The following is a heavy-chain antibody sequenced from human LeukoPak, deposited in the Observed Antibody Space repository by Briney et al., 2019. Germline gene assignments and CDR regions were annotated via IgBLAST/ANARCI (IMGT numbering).Heavy chain of an antibody. J-gene: IGHJ4*02. CDR2: ISYDGSNK. Sequence: GRSLRLSCAASGFTFSSYGMHWVRQAPGKGLEWVAVISYDGSNKYYADSVKGRFTISRDNSKNTLYLQMNSLRAEDTAVYYCAKDAYYYDSSGYFDYWGRGTLVTVSS. V-gene: IGHV3-30*18. D-gene: IGHD3-22*01. CDR3: AKDAYYYDSSGYFDY. CDR1: GFTFSSYG.